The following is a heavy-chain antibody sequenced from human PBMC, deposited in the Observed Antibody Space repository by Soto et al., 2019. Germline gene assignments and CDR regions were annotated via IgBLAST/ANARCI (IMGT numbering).Heavy chain of an antibody. Sequence: PGGSLRLSCAASGFTFRTSAMHWVRQAPGKGLEWVAFISYDGSLKYYADSVKGRFTISRDNSKNTLYLQMNSLRAEDTAVYYCATPTYYYDSSGYGNHVRDPWGQGTLVTVSS. CDR2: ISYDGSLK. D-gene: IGHD3-22*01. J-gene: IGHJ5*02. CDR1: GFTFRTSA. CDR3: ATPTYYYDSSGYGNHVRDP. V-gene: IGHV3-30*03.